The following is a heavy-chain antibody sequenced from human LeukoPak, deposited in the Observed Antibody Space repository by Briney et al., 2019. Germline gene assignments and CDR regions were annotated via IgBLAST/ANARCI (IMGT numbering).Heavy chain of an antibody. CDR1: GFTFSSYE. CDR2: ISSSGSTI. CDR3: ARILSGWSAGY. V-gene: IGHV3-48*03. J-gene: IGHJ4*02. Sequence: QPGGSLRLSCAASGFTFSSYEMNWVRQAPGKGLEWVSYISSSGSTIYYADSVEGRFTISRDNAKNSLYLQMNSLRAEDTAVYYCARILSGWSAGYWGQGTLVTVSS. D-gene: IGHD6-19*01.